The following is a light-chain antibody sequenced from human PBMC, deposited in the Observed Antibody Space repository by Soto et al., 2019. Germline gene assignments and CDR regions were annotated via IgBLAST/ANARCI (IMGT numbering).Light chain of an antibody. CDR2: DAS. CDR1: QSVSSY. J-gene: IGKJ2*01. CDR3: QQRGNWLYT. Sequence: EIVLTQSPATLSLSPGERATLSCRASQSVSSYLAWYQQKPGQAPRLLISDASNRATGIPARFSGSGSGTDFTLTISSLEAEDFAVYYCQQRGNWLYTFGQGTKLEIK. V-gene: IGKV3-11*01.